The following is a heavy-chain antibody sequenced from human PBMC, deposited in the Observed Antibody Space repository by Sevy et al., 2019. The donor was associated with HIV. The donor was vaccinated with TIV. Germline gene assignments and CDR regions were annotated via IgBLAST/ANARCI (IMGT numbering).Heavy chain of an antibody. CDR3: ARGYRSSTSNFCDPQYGMDV. J-gene: IGHJ6*02. D-gene: IGHD2-2*01. CDR2: INHSGST. V-gene: IGHV4-34*01. Sequence: SETLSLTCAVYGGSFSGYYWSWIRQPPGKGLEWIGEINHSGSTNYNPSLKSRVTISVDTSKNQFSLKLSSVTAADTAVYYCARGYRSSTSNFCDPQYGMDVWGQGTTVTVSS. CDR1: GGSFSGYY.